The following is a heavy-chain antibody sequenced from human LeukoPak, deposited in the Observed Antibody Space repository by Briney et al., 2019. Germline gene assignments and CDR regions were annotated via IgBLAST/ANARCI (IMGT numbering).Heavy chain of an antibody. CDR2: INTNTGNP. V-gene: IGHV7-4-1*02. Sequence: ASVKVSCKASGYTFTSYAMNWARQAPGQGLKWMGWINTNTGNPTYAQGFTGRFVFSLDTSVSTAYLQISSLKAEDTAVYYCARKYYDFWSGYYYFDYWGQGTLVTVSS. CDR1: GYTFTSYA. D-gene: IGHD3-3*01. CDR3: ARKYYDFWSGYYYFDY. J-gene: IGHJ4*02.